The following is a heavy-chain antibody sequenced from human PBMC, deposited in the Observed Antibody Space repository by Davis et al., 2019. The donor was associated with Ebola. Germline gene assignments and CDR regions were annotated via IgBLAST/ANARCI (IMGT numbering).Heavy chain of an antibody. CDR2: ISYDGSNK. Sequence: GESLKISCAASGFTFSSYAMHWVRQAPGKGLEWVAVISYDGSNKYYADSVKGRFTISRDNSKNTLYLQMNSLRAEDTAVYYCARDRGDYYDSSGYNWFDPWGQGTLVTVSS. J-gene: IGHJ5*02. CDR3: ARDRGDYYDSSGYNWFDP. V-gene: IGHV3-30-3*01. D-gene: IGHD3-22*01. CDR1: GFTFSSYA.